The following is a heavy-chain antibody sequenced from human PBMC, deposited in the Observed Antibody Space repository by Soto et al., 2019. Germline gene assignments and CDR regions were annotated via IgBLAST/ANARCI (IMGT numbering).Heavy chain of an antibody. V-gene: IGHV4-59*01. CDR3: ARDGGYCSSTSCSMYNWFDP. CDR1: GGSISSYY. J-gene: IGHJ5*02. D-gene: IGHD2-2*01. Sequence: SETLSLTCTVSGGSISSYYWSWIRQPPGRGLEWIGYIYYSGSTNYNPSLKSRVTISVDTSKNQFSLKLSSVTAADMAVYYCARDGGYCSSTSCSMYNWFDPWGQGTLVTVSS. CDR2: IYYSGST.